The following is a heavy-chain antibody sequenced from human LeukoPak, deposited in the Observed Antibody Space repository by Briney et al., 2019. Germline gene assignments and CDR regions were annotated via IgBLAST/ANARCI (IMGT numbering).Heavy chain of an antibody. V-gene: IGHV3-43*02. Sequence: PGGSLRLSCAAPGFTFDDYAMHWVRHAPGKGLEWVSLISVDDGTTYYAESVKGRFTISRDNSENSLFLQMNSLRTEDTALYYCAKDGVNWNDFFDYWGQGTLVTVSS. CDR2: ISVDDGTT. CDR1: GFTFDDYA. J-gene: IGHJ4*02. D-gene: IGHD1-1*01. CDR3: AKDGVNWNDFFDY.